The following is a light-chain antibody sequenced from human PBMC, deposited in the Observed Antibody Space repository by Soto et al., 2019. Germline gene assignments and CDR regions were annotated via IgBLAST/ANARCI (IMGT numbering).Light chain of an antibody. Sequence: DLQMTQSPSSLSASVGDRVTITCQASQDISNYLNWYQQKPGKVPKLLIYDASNLETGVPSRFSGSGSGTDFTFTISSLQPEDIATYYCQQYDNPLFTFGPGTKVDIK. CDR2: DAS. J-gene: IGKJ3*01. CDR1: QDISNY. CDR3: QQYDNPLFT. V-gene: IGKV1-33*01.